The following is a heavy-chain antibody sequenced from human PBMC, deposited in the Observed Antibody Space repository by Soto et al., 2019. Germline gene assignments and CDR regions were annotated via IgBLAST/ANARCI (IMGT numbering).Heavy chain of an antibody. V-gene: IGHV1-2*02. J-gene: IGHJ6*02. CDR3: ARELLPPYYDFWSGYLRVYYYYGMDV. Sequence: ASVKVSCKASGYTFTGYYMHWVRQAPGQGLEWMGWINPNSGGTNYAQKFQGRVTMTRDTSIRTAYMELSRLRSDDTAVYYCARELLPPYYDFWSGYLRVYYYYGMDVWGQGTTVTVSS. CDR2: INPNSGGT. CDR1: GYTFTGYY. D-gene: IGHD3-3*01.